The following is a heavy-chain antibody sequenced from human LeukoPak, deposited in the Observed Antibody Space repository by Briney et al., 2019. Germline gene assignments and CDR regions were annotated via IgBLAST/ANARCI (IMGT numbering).Heavy chain of an antibody. CDR3: ARDRPKWELPIEAYYYYMDV. D-gene: IGHD1-26*01. Sequence: SVKVSCKASGGIFSSYAISWVRQAPGQGLEWMGRIIPIFGTANYAQKFQGRVTITADKSTSTAYMELSSLRSEDTAVYYCARDRPKWELPIEAYYYYMDVWGKGTTVTVSS. CDR2: IIPIFGTA. CDR1: GGIFSSYA. V-gene: IGHV1-69*06. J-gene: IGHJ6*03.